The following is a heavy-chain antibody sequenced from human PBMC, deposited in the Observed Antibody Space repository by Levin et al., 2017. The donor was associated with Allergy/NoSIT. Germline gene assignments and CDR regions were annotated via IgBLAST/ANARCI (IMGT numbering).Heavy chain of an antibody. V-gene: IGHV3-23*01. CDR2: ISGSGGST. CDR3: AKDKSVGSGTLWYFDY. CDR1: GFTFSSYA. J-gene: IGHJ4*02. D-gene: IGHD6-19*01. Sequence: GESLKISCAASGFTFSSYAMSWVRQAPGKGLEWVSAISGSGGSTYYADSVKGRFTISRDNSKNTLYLQMNSLRAEDTAVYYCAKDKSVGSGTLWYFDYWGQGTLVTVSS.